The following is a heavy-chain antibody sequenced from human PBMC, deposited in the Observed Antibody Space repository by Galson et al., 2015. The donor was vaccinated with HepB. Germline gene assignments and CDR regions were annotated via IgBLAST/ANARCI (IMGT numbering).Heavy chain of an antibody. CDR1: GFTFSSYW. V-gene: IGHV3-23*01. Sequence: SLRLSCAASGFTFSSYWMHWVRQAPGKGLEWVSAISGSGGSTYYADSVKGRFTISRDNSKNTLYLQMNSLRAEDTAVYYCAKVLSYYYYYVDVWGKGTTVTVSS. J-gene: IGHJ6*03. D-gene: IGHD3-3*01. CDR2: ISGSGGST. CDR3: AKVLSYYYYYVDV.